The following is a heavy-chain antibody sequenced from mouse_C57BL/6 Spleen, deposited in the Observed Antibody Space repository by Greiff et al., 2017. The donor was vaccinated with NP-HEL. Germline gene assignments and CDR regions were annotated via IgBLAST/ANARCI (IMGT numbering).Heavy chain of an antibody. V-gene: IGHV1-50*01. J-gene: IGHJ2*01. CDR3: ARGEGGSSGYYFDY. D-gene: IGHD3-2*02. CDR1: GYTFTSYW. CDR2: IDPSDSYT. Sequence: QVQLQQPGAELVKPGASVKLSCKASGYTFTSYWMQWVKQRPGQGLEWIGEIDPSDSYTNYNQKFKGKATLTVDTSSSTAYMQLSSLTSEDSAVYYCARGEGGSSGYYFDYWGQGTTLTVSS.